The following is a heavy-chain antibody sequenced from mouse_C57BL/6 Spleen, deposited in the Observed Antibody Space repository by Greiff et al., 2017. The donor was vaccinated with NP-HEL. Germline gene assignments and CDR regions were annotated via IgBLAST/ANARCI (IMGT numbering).Heavy chain of an antibody. CDR2: ISYDGSN. J-gene: IGHJ2*01. Sequence: EVQLQESGPGLVKPSQSLSLTCSVTGYSITSGYYWNWLRQFPGNKLEWMGFISYDGSNNYNPSLKNRISITRDTSKNQFFLKLNSVTTEDTATYYCARGDYGSFFDYWGQGTTLTVSS. D-gene: IGHD1-1*01. V-gene: IGHV3-6*01. CDR1: GYSITSGYY. CDR3: ARGDYGSFFDY.